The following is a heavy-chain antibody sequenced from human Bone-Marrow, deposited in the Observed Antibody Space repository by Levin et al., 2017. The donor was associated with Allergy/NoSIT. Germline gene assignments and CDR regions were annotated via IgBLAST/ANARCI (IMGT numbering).Heavy chain of an antibody. CDR1: GYTFTSYA. Sequence: GESLKISCKASGYTFTSYAMNWVRQAPGQGLEWMGWINTNTGNPTYAQGFTGRFVFSLDTSVSTAYLQISSLKAEDTAVYYCARALSGSWYDWFDPWGQGTLVTVSS. CDR2: INTNTGNP. CDR3: ARALSGSWYDWFDP. J-gene: IGHJ5*02. V-gene: IGHV7-4-1*02. D-gene: IGHD6-13*01.